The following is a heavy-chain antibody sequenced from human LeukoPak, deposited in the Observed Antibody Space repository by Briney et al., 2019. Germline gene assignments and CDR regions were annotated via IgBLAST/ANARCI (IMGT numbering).Heavy chain of an antibody. CDR2: INTNTGNP. CDR1: GYTFTSYG. J-gene: IGHJ4*02. Sequence: GASAKLTCKASGYTFTSYGMNWVRQAPGQGHEGMGWINTNTGNPTYAQGFTGRFVFSWDTSVSTAYLQISSLKAEDTAVYYCARDRYSYGYSGDYWGQGTLVTVSS. D-gene: IGHD5-18*01. V-gene: IGHV7-4-1*02. CDR3: ARDRYSYGYSGDY.